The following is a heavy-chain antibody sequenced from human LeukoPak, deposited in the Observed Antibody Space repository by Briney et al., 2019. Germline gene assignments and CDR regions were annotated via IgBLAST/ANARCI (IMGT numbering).Heavy chain of an antibody. D-gene: IGHD3-3*01. V-gene: IGHV3-7*03. J-gene: IGHJ4*02. CDR1: GFTFSNYW. CDR2: IKEDGSDK. CDR3: ARDRTRQAY. Sequence: GGSLRLSCAASGFTFSNYWMSWVRQTPGKGLEWVANIKEDGSDKYYVDSLKGRFTISRDNAKNSLYLQMNSLRAEDTAVYYCARDRTRQAYWGQGTLVTVSS.